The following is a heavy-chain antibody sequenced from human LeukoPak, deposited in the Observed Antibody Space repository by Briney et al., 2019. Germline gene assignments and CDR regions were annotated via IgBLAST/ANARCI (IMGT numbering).Heavy chain of an antibody. Sequence: AGGSLRLSCAASGFTFSSYSMNWVRQAPGKGLEWVSSISSSSSYIYYADSVKGRFTISRDNAKNSLYLQMNSLRAEDTAVCYCARGRGGEVVYWGQGTLVTVSS. J-gene: IGHJ4*02. V-gene: IGHV3-21*01. D-gene: IGHD3-16*01. CDR2: ISSSSSYI. CDR3: ARGRGGEVVY. CDR1: GFTFSSYS.